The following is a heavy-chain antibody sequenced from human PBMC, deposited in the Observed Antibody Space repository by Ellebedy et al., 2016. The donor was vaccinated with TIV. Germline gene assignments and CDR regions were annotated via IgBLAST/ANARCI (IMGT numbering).Heavy chain of an antibody. CDR2: VSDDGSHK. CDR1: GFTFSTYA. CDR3: ARGHYSVYDEGVC. J-gene: IGHJ4*02. V-gene: IGHV3-30*01. Sequence: PGGSLRLSCAASGFTFSTYAMHWVRQAPGKGPEWVAVVSDDGSHKYYADSVKGRFTISRDNSKNTLYLQMNSLRGEDTAVYYCARGHYSVYDEGVCWGQGTLVTVSS. D-gene: IGHD5/OR15-5a*01.